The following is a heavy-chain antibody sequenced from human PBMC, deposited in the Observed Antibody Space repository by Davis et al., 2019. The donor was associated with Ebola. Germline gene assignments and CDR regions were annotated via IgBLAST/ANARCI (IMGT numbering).Heavy chain of an antibody. CDR2: IYSGGST. V-gene: IGHV3-66*02. CDR3: ARDPEEGVIAGT. D-gene: IGHD2-21*01. CDR1: GFTVSSNY. J-gene: IGHJ4*02. Sequence: GESLKISCAASGFTVSSNYMSWVRQAPGKGLEWVSVIYSGGSTYYADSVKGRFTISRDNSKNTLYLQMNSLRAEDTAVYYCARDPEEGVIAGTWGQGTLVTVSS.